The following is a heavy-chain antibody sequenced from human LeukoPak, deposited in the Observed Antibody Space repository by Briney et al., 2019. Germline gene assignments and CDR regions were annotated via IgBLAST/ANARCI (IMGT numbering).Heavy chain of an antibody. Sequence: KPGGSLRLSCTASGFTFGDCAMSWFRQAPGKGLEWVGFIRSKAYGGTTEYAASVKGRFTISRDDSKSIAYLQMNSLKTEDTAVYYCTRSFYYDSSGYSPDAFDIWGQGTMVTVSS. CDR3: TRSFYYDSSGYSPDAFDI. J-gene: IGHJ3*02. D-gene: IGHD3-22*01. CDR1: GFTFGDCA. CDR2: IRSKAYGGTT. V-gene: IGHV3-49*05.